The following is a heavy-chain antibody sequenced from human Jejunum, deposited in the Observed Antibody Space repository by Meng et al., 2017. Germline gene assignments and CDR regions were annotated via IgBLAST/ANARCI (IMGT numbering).Heavy chain of an antibody. CDR1: GFTFSDYA. CDR2: IRGRGPDT. CDR3: EKLGGPGSGDLCFDY. D-gene: IGHD4-17*01. V-gene: IGHV3-23*01. Sequence: GESLKISCAASGFTFSDYAMNWVRQAPGKGLEWVSHIRGRGPDTYYADSVKGRFTISRDNSKNTLYLQMDGLRAEDTAVYDCEKLGGPGSGDLCFDYWGQGILVTVSS. J-gene: IGHJ4*02.